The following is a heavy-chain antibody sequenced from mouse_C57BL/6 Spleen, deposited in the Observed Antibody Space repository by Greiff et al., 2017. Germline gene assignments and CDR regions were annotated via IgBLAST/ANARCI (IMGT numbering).Heavy chain of an antibody. J-gene: IGHJ2*01. V-gene: IGHV1-64*01. Sequence: VQLQQPGAELVKPGASVKLSCKASGYTFTSYWMHWVKQRPGQGLEWIGMIHPNSGSTNYNEKFKIKATLTVDKSSSTAYMQLSSLTSEDSAVYYCALITTVVADYWGQGTTLTVSS. CDR3: ALITTVVADY. CDR1: GYTFTSYW. CDR2: IHPNSGST. D-gene: IGHD1-1*01.